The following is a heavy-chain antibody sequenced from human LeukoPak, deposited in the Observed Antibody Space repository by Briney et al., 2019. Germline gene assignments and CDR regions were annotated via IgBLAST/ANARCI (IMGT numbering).Heavy chain of an antibody. CDR3: AHKGGYYWISHSPQSHYFDY. V-gene: IGHV2-5*02. D-gene: IGHD3-3*01. CDR1: GFSLSTSGVG. J-gene: IGHJ4*02. Sequence: SGPTLVNPTQTLTLTCTFSGFSLSTSGVGVGWIRQPPGKALEWLALIYWDDDKRYSPSLKSRLTITKDTSKNQVVLTMTNMDPVDTATYYCAHKGGYYWISHSPQSHYFDYWGQGTLVTVSS. CDR2: IYWDDDK.